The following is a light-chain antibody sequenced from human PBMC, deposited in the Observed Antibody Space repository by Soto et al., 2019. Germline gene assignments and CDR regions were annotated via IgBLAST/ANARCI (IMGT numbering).Light chain of an antibody. CDR1: QSLSDTY. Sequence: EIVLTQSPGTLSLSPGERATLSCRASQSLSDTYLAWYQQKPGQAPRLLISGVSSRATGIPDRFSGSGSGRDFTLTISRLDPEDFAVYYCQQYGSSYTFSQGTKLEIK. V-gene: IGKV3-20*01. CDR3: QQYGSSYT. J-gene: IGKJ2*01. CDR2: GVS.